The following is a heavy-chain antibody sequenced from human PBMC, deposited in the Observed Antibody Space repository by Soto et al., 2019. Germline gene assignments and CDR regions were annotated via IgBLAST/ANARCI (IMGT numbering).Heavy chain of an antibody. CDR3: AMEFHYYYIDV. CDR2: IWYDGSNK. Sequence: QVQLVESGGGVVQPGRSLRLSCAASGFTFSSYGMHWVRQAPGKGLEWVAVIWYDGSNKYYADSVKGRFTISIDNSKNTLYLQMNSLRAEDTALYYCAMEFHYYYIDVWGKGATVTVSS. CDR1: GFTFSSYG. V-gene: IGHV3-33*01. D-gene: IGHD3-10*01. J-gene: IGHJ6*03.